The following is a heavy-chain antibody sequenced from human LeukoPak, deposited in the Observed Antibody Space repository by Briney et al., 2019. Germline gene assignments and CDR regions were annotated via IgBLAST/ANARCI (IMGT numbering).Heavy chain of an antibody. D-gene: IGHD6-19*01. CDR1: GFSFSNYG. J-gene: IGHJ4*01. Sequence: GGSLRLSCAASGFSFSNYGMSWVRQAPGKGLEWVSAISRSGDSTYYAASVKGRFTISRDNSENTLFLQMNSLRADDTAVYYCAKGIYSSGWSYFDYWGHGTLVTVSS. V-gene: IGHV3-23*01. CDR3: AKGIYSSGWSYFDY. CDR2: ISRSGDST.